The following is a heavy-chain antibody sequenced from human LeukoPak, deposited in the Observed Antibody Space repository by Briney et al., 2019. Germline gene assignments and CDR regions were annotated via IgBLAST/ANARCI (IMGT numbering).Heavy chain of an antibody. CDR1: GGSISSSSYY. Sequence: PSETLSLTCTVSGGSISSSSYYWGWIRQPPGKGLEWIGSIYYSGSTYYNPSLKSRVTISVDTSKNQFSLKLSSVTAADTAVYYCARSNTMVRGVTPLGYWGQGTLVTVSS. CDR3: ARSNTMVRGVTPLGY. J-gene: IGHJ4*02. D-gene: IGHD3-10*01. V-gene: IGHV4-39*07. CDR2: IYYSGST.